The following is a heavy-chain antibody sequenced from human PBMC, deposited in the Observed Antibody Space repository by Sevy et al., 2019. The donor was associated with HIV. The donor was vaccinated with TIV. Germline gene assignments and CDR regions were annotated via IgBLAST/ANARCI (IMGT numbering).Heavy chain of an antibody. CDR1: GGSISSYY. CDR2: IYTSGST. CDR3: ARGSYLVGGSVTSHYYGMDV. J-gene: IGHJ6*02. Sequence: SETLSLTCTVSGGSISSYYWSWIRQPAGKGLEWIGRIYTSGSTNYNPSLKSRVTMSVDTSKNQFSLKLSSVTAADTAVYYFARGSYLVGGSVTSHYYGMDVWGQGTTVTVSS. D-gene: IGHD4-17*01. V-gene: IGHV4-4*07.